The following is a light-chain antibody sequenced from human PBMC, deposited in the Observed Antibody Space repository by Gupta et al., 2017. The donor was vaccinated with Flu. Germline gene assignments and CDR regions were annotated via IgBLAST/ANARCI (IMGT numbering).Light chain of an antibody. J-gene: IGLJ3*02. V-gene: IGLV3-21*01. CDR1: NIGSKS. CDR2: DDN. Sequence: SHVLTQPPPVSVPPGKTATVTCAGNNIGSKSVHWYQQKPGQAPVVVIYDDNDRPSGIPERISGAKSGDTATLTITRVEAGDEADYYCQVWETTTDTGVFGGGTKLTVL. CDR3: QVWETTTDTGV.